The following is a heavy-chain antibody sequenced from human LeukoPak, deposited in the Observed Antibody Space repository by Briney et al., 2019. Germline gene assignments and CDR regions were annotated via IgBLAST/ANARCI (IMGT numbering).Heavy chain of an antibody. J-gene: IGHJ4*02. V-gene: IGHV3-30*02. CDR2: IEQDGRTK. CDR3: AKLYNTMSLGGLDY. CDR1: GFSFRSYG. Sequence: PGGSLRLSRAASGFSFRSYGMHGVRQAPGKGLEWVAFIEQDGRTKFFVDSVKGRFTISRDNSKNTLYLQLNSLRPEDTAVYYCAKLYNTMSLGGLDYWGQGALVTVSS. D-gene: IGHD3-16*01.